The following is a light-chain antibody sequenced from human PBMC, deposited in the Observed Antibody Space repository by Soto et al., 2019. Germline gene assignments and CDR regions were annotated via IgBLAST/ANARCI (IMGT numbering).Light chain of an antibody. Sequence: DIQVTQSPSSLSASVGDRVTITCRASQNIFTYLNWYQQRPGQAPNLLIYATSNLQSGVPSRFSGSGSGTDFTLTISSLQPEDFATYYCQHSYSSPTLGQGTKVDNK. V-gene: IGKV1-39*01. J-gene: IGKJ2*01. CDR1: QNIFTY. CDR3: QHSYSSPT. CDR2: ATS.